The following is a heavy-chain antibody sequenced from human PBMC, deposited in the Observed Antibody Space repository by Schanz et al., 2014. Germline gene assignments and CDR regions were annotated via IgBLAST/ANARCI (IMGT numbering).Heavy chain of an antibody. Sequence: VQLVESGGGVVQPGRSLRLSCAASGFNFSSYGMHWVRQAPGKGLEWVANIKQDGSEKYYVDSVKGRFTISRDNAKKSLYLRMNSLRAEDTAVYYCARDAVTSVLTPGFYYWGQGTLVTVSS. D-gene: IGHD4-17*01. CDR2: IKQDGSEK. J-gene: IGHJ4*02. V-gene: IGHV3-7*01. CDR1: GFNFSSYG. CDR3: ARDAVTSVLTPGFYY.